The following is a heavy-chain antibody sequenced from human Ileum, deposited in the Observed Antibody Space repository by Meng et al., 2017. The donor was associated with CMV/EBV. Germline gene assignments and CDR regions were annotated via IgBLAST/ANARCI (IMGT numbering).Heavy chain of an antibody. CDR3: ARDRAARPEY. Sequence: HVPLEDAGPGLLKPAETLSLTCRGAGDAINNCDGSWIRQPAGQGLQWIGRTDDRGTTKYHPSFRNRVTMSVDTSNNQFSLRVSSVTAADTAVYYCARDRAARPEYWGRGLLVTVSS. V-gene: IGHV4-4*07. CDR1: GDAINNCD. CDR2: TDDRGTT. D-gene: IGHD6-6*01. J-gene: IGHJ4*02.